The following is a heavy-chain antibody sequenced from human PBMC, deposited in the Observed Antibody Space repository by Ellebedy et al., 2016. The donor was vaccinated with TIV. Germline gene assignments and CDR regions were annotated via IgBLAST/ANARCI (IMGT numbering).Heavy chain of an antibody. CDR1: GFTFSSYW. Sequence: GESLKISCAASGFTFSSYWMSWVRQAPGKGLEWVANIKQDGSEKYYVDSVKGRFTISRDNAKNSLYLQMNSLRAEDKAVYYCARGLWSYFDYWGQGTLVTGSS. CDR2: IKQDGSEK. CDR3: ARGLWSYFDY. J-gene: IGHJ4*02. V-gene: IGHV3-7*03. D-gene: IGHD5-18*01.